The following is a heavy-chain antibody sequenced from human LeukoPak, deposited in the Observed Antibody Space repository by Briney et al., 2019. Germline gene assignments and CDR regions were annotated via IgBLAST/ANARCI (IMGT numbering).Heavy chain of an antibody. CDR1: GYSISSGYY. V-gene: IGHV4-38-2*01. CDR2: LYHSGST. D-gene: IGHD2-2*02. J-gene: IGHJ4*02. CDR3: ARLLYCSSTSCYKGYFDY. Sequence: SETLSLTCAVSGYSISSGYYWGWIRQPPGKGLEWIGSLYHSGSTYYNPSLKSRVTISVDTSKNQFSLKLSSVTAADTAVYYCARLLYCSSTSCYKGYFDYWGQGTLVTVSS.